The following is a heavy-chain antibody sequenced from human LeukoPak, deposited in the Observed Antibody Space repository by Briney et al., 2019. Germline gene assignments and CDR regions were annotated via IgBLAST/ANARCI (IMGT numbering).Heavy chain of an antibody. D-gene: IGHD4-17*01. CDR1: GYTLTELS. J-gene: IGHJ5*02. Sequence: ASVKVSCKVSGYTLTELSMHWVRQAPGKGLEWTGGFDPEDGETINAQKFQGRVTMTEDTSTDTAYMELRSLRSEDTAVYYCATEGHYAWFDPWGQGTLVTVSS. V-gene: IGHV1-24*01. CDR2: FDPEDGET. CDR3: ATEGHYAWFDP.